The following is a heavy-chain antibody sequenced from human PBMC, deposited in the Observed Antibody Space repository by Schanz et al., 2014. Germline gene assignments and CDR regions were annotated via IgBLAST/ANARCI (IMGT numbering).Heavy chain of an antibody. CDR1: GFTFSDYN. CDR2: ISGSSSYI. J-gene: IGHJ5*01. Sequence: VQLVESEGGLVKPGGSLRLSCAASGFTFSDYNMNWVRQAPGKGLEWVSSISGSSSYIYYADSVKGRFTISRDNAKNSVYLQMHSLRAEDTALYYCARDRDAGGYDSWGQGTLVTVSS. V-gene: IGHV3-21*01. D-gene: IGHD2-8*02. CDR3: ARDRDAGGYDS.